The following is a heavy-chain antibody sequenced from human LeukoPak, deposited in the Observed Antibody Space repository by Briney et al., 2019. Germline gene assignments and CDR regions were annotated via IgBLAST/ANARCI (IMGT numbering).Heavy chain of an antibody. Sequence: SETLSLTCAVCGGSFSGYYWSWIRQPPGKGLEWIGEINHSGSTNYNPSLKSRVTISVDTSKNQFSLKLSSVTAADTAVYYCASGRGELSDYWGQGTLVTVSS. CDR2: INHSGST. CDR3: ASGRGELSDY. V-gene: IGHV4-34*01. CDR1: GGSFSGYY. D-gene: IGHD3-16*02. J-gene: IGHJ4*02.